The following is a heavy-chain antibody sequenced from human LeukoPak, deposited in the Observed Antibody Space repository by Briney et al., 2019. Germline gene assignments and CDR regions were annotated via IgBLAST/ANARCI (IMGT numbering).Heavy chain of an antibody. V-gene: IGHV3-23*01. D-gene: IGHD5-12*01. J-gene: IGHJ4*02. Sequence: PGGSLRLSCAASGFTFSNYAMSWVRQAPGKGLEWVSAISGSGDNTYYADSVKGRFTISRDNSKNTLYLQMNSLRAEDTAVYYCARGPSGYHNTGGQGTLVTVSS. CDR1: GFTFSNYA. CDR3: ARGPSGYHNT. CDR2: ISGSGDNT.